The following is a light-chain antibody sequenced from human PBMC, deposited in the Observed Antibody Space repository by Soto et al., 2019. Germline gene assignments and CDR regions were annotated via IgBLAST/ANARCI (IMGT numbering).Light chain of an antibody. Sequence: DIQMTQPPSTLSASVGDRVTITCVASQGISSFLAWYQQKPGRAPKLLIYAASTLQSGVPSRFSGSGSGTEFTLTITSLQPEDFATYYCQQLNFFPITFGQGTRLEIK. J-gene: IGKJ5*01. CDR1: QGISSF. CDR3: QQLNFFPIT. CDR2: AAS. V-gene: IGKV1-9*01.